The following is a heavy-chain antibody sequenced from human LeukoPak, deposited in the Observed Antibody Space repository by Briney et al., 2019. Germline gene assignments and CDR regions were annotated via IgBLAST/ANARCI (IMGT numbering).Heavy chain of an antibody. CDR3: ARENYADYPYYFDY. CDR1: GASIRSYY. CDR2: IYYSGST. J-gene: IGHJ4*02. D-gene: IGHD4-17*01. V-gene: IGHV4-59*12. Sequence: SGTLSLTCTVSGASIRSYYWSWIRQPPEKGLEWIGYIYYSGSTHYNPSLRSRVTISVDTSKNQFSLKLSSVTAADTAVYYCARENYADYPYYFDYWGQGTLVTVSS.